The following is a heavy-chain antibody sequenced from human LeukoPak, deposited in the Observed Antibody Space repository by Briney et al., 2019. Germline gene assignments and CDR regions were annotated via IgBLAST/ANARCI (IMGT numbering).Heavy chain of an antibody. Sequence: ASVKVSCRASGYTFNSYDIKWVRQATAQGLEWMGWMNPNSGNTGYAQKLQGRVTMTRNTSISTAYMELSSLRSEDTAVYYCARGGNWNQNWFDPWGQGTLVTVS. CDR3: ARGGNWNQNWFDP. V-gene: IGHV1-8*01. CDR2: MNPNSGNT. D-gene: IGHD1-1*01. J-gene: IGHJ5*02. CDR1: GYTFNSYD.